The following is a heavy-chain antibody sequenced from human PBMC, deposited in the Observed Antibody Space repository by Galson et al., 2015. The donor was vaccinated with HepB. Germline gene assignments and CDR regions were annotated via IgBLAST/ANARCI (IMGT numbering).Heavy chain of an antibody. Sequence: SLRLSCAASGFTVSGNYMSWVRQAPGKGLEWVSVIYRGDSTDYADSVKGRFTISRDNSKNTLYLQMSSLRAEDTAVYYCARDRGYMGFDYWGQGTLVTVSS. CDR1: GFTVSGNY. V-gene: IGHV3-53*01. D-gene: IGHD3-10*01. CDR3: ARDRGYMGFDY. CDR2: IYRGDST. J-gene: IGHJ4*02.